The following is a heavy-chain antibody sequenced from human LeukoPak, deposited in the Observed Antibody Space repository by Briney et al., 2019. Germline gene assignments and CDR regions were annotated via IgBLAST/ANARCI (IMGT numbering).Heavy chain of an antibody. CDR3: APTAEAYTSWWEV. CDR2: INPDSGFT. J-gene: IGHJ4*02. CDR1: GYKFTDDY. V-gene: IGHV1-2*02. Sequence: GASVKVSCKASGYKFTDDYMHWVRQAPGQGLEFMGWINPDSGFTNYAQKFKGRVTMTRDTSISTAYLEVRSLTSDDTAVYYCAPTAEAYTSWWEVWGQGTLVTVSS. D-gene: IGHD3-16*01.